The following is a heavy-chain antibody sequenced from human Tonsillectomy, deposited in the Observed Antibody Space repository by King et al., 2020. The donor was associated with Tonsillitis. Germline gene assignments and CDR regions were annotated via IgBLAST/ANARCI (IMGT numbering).Heavy chain of an antibody. J-gene: IGHJ6*02. CDR3: ARFQGEFGYTYYYYPMDV. CDR1: GGSISSSGYY. CDR2: IYYSGST. D-gene: IGHD3-10*01. V-gene: IGHV4-39*01. Sequence: QLQESGPGLVKPSATLSLTCTVSGGSISSSGYYWGWIRQPPGKGLEWIGIIYYSGSTYYNPSLKSRVTISVDTSKNQFSLKLSSLTDGDTALYYCARFQGEFGYTYYYYPMDVWGQGTTVTVSS.